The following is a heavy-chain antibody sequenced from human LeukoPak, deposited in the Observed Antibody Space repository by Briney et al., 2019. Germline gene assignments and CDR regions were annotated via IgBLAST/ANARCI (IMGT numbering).Heavy chain of an antibody. D-gene: IGHD6-19*01. Sequence: GGSLRLSCAASGFTFSSYAMSWVRQAPGKGLEWVSAISGSGGSTYYADSVKGRFTISRDNSKNTLYLQMNSLRAEDTAVYYCAKTARIAVAGITRPYFDYWGQGTLVTVSS. CDR2: ISGSGGST. J-gene: IGHJ4*02. CDR3: AKTARIAVAGITRPYFDY. CDR1: GFTFSSYA. V-gene: IGHV3-23*01.